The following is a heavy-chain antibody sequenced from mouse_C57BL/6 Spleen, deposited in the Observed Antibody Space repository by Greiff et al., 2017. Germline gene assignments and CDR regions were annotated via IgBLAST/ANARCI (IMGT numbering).Heavy chain of an antibody. Sequence: QVQLQRSGPELVKPGASVKISCKASGYAFSSSWMNWVKQRPGKGLEWIGRIYPGDGDTNYNGKFKGKATLTADKSSSTAYMQLSSLTSEDSAVYFCARHLFHYWGQGTTLTVSS. CDR3: ARHLFHY. D-gene: IGHD6-1*01. CDR1: GYAFSSSW. V-gene: IGHV1-82*01. J-gene: IGHJ2*01. CDR2: IYPGDGDT.